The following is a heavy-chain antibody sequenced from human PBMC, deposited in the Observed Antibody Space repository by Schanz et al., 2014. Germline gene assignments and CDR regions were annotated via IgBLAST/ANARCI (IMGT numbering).Heavy chain of an antibody. CDR2: INPDSGDT. CDR3: ASDFWSGYSHYYYGLDV. V-gene: IGHV1-2*02. J-gene: IGHJ6*02. Sequence: QVQLVQSGAEVKKPGASVKVSCKASGYTLTGFGVSWVRQAPGQGLEWMGWINPDSGDTNYAQKFQGRVTMTRDMSINTAYMELSRLRSDDSAVYYCASDFWSGYSHYYYGLDVWGQGTTVTVSS. D-gene: IGHD3-3*01. CDR1: GYTLTGFG.